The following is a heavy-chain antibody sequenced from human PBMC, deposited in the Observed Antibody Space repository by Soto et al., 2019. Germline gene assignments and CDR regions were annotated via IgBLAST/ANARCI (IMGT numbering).Heavy chain of an antibody. CDR2: ITWNSDEI. CDR3: AASRGFDSSGYSGYYYGMDV. V-gene: IGHV3-9*01. Sequence: EVQLVESGGGLVQPGRSLRLSCAASGFTFDDYAMHWVRQRPGRGLEWVSGITWNSDEIGYPDSVKGRFSISRDNAKKYLYLQMTSLRPDDTALYSCAASRGFDSSGYSGYYYGMDVWGQGTTVTVSS. J-gene: IGHJ6*02. CDR1: GFTFDDYA. D-gene: IGHD3-22*01.